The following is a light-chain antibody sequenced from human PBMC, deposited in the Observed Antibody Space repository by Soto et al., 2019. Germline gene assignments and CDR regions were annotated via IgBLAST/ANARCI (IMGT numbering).Light chain of an antibody. CDR1: QSVSSSY. J-gene: IGKJ4*01. V-gene: IGKV3-20*01. CDR3: QQDSSWPLT. Sequence: EIVLTQSPGTLSLSPGERATLSCRASQSVSSSYLVWHQQKPGQAPRLLIYAASRRATGIPDRFSGSGSGTEFTLSISSLQSEHLGVYYCQQDSSWPLTFGGGTKVDIK. CDR2: AAS.